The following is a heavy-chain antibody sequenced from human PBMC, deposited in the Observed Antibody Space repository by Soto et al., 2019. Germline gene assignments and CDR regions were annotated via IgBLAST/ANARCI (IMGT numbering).Heavy chain of an antibody. CDR3: ARWDLNFDD. CDR1: GYSFTKYT. Sequence: QVQLVQSGAEVKKPGASVKVSCKASGYSFTKYTLHWVRQAPGQSLEWMGWINAGNGNTKYSQDYQGRVTITRDTCADTDFMEVSSMRSEDTAVYYCARWDLNFDDWGQGTLVTVSS. CDR2: INAGNGNT. D-gene: IGHD1-26*01. V-gene: IGHV1-3*01. J-gene: IGHJ4*02.